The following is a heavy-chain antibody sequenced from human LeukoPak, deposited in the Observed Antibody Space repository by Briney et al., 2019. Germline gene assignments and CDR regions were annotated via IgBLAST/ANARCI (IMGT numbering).Heavy chain of an antibody. J-gene: IGHJ4*02. CDR3: ARGAMIGGVAYSPGE. D-gene: IGHD3-10*01. Sequence: GGSLRLSCAASGFTFSDYYMSWIRQAPGKGPEWVSYISSGGTTKSYADSVKGRFTISRDNAKNSLYLQMNSLRAEDTAVYCCARGAMIGGVAYSPGEWGQGTLVTVSS. CDR2: ISSGGTTK. V-gene: IGHV3-11*01. CDR1: GFTFSDYY.